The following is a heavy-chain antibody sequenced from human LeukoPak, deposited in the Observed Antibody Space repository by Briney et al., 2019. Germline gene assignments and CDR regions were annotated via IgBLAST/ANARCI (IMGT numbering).Heavy chain of an antibody. Sequence: SETLSLTCAVYGGSFSGYYWSWIRQPPGKGLEWIGEINHSGSTSYNPSLKSRVTVSVDTSKNQFSLKLSSVTAADTAAYYCANIPAASPYYFDYWGQGTLVTVSS. J-gene: IGHJ4*02. V-gene: IGHV4-34*01. D-gene: IGHD2-2*01. CDR1: GGSFSGYY. CDR2: INHSGST. CDR3: ANIPAASPYYFDY.